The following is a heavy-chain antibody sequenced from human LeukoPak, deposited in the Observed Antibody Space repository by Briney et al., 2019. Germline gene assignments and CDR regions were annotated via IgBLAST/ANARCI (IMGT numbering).Heavy chain of an antibody. CDR3: ARVGGYRTLKYYFDY. Sequence: SKTLSLTCTVSGGSISSGGYYWSWIRQHPGKGLEWIGYIYYSGSTYYNPSLKSRVTISVDTSKNQFSLKLSSVTAADTAVYYCARVGGYRTLKYYFDYWGQGTLVTVSS. CDR2: IYYSGST. CDR1: GGSISSGGYY. J-gene: IGHJ4*02. D-gene: IGHD3-16*01. V-gene: IGHV4-31*03.